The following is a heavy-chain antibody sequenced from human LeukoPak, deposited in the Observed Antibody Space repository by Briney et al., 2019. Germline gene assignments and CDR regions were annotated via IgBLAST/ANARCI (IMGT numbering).Heavy chain of an antibody. CDR3: ARDRSGYELWFDP. V-gene: IGHV3-30*04. CDR2: ISYDGSNK. J-gene: IGHJ5*02. CDR1: GFTFSSYA. Sequence: GRSLRLSCAASGFTFSSYAMHWVRQAPGKGLEWVAVISYDGSNKYYADSVKGRFTIPRDNSKNTLYLQMNSLRAEDTAVYYCARDRSGYELWFDPWGQGTLVTVSS. D-gene: IGHD5-12*01.